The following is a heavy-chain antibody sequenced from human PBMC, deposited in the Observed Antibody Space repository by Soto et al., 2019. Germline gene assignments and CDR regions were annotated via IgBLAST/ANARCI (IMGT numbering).Heavy chain of an antibody. J-gene: IGHJ4*02. CDR2: IYWNDDK. CDR3: AHIVVAGLGYHFDY. V-gene: IGHV2-5*01. D-gene: IGHD6-19*01. Sequence: QITLKDSGPSLAKPTQTLTLTCTFSGFSLSSTRMAVGWIRQPPGKALEWLALIYWNDDKRYSPFLKSRITITKDTSKNHVVLTMSNMDPVDTARYYCAHIVVAGLGYHFDYWGQGTLVTVSS. CDR1: GFSLSSTRMA.